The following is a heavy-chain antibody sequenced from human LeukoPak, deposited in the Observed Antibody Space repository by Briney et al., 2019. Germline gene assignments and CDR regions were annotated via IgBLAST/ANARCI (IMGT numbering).Heavy chain of an antibody. J-gene: IGHJ4*02. CDR3: ARHLLGEAYFMDY. CDR1: GYTFASSW. CDR2: IYPGDPDT. D-gene: IGHD1-26*01. V-gene: IGHV5-51*01. Sequence: GESLKISCKASGYTFASSWIGWVRQMPGKGLEWMGTIYPGDPDTRYSPSFADQVTISADKSINTAYLQWSSLKASDTAMYYCARHLLGEAYFMDYWGQGTLVTVSS.